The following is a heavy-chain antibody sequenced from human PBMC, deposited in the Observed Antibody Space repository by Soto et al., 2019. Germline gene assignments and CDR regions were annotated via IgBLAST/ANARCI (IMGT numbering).Heavy chain of an antibody. CDR3: ARSYYYDSSGYYSLGPIDY. CDR1: GYSFTTNW. J-gene: IGHJ4*02. V-gene: IGHV5-51*01. Sequence: ESLKISCKGSGYSFTTNWIGWVRQMPGKGLEWMGIIFPSDSDTRYSPSFQGQVTISADKSISTAYLQWSSLKASDTAMYYCARSYYYDSSGYYSLGPIDYWGQGTLVTVSS. D-gene: IGHD3-22*01. CDR2: IFPSDSDT.